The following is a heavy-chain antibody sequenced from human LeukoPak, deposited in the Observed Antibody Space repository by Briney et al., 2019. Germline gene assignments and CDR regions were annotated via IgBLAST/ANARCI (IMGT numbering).Heavy chain of an antibody. CDR1: GGSISSYY. D-gene: IGHD2-21*02. CDR2: IYYSGST. V-gene: IGHV4-59*01. J-gene: IGHJ4*02. CDR3: AREPCGGDCYSGYFDY. Sequence: VKPSETLSLTCTVSGGSISSYYWRWIRQPPGKGLEWIGYIYYSGSTNYNPSLKSRVTISVDTSKNQFSLKLSSVTAADTAVYYCAREPCGGDCYSGYFDYWGQGTLVTVSS.